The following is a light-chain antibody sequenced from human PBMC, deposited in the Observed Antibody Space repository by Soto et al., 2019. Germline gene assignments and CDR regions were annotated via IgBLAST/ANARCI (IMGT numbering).Light chain of an antibody. V-gene: IGKV3-11*01. CDR3: HQRNK. CDR2: DTY. J-gene: IGKJ5*01. CDR1: QPLGSS. Sequence: VLTESRATLCLAPWERAXLSCTASQPLGSSLARYQQQPGQPPRLLIYDTYSRATGIPARFSVSRSGKDLTLTISSLEPEDFGVYFCHQRNKFGQGTRLEIK.